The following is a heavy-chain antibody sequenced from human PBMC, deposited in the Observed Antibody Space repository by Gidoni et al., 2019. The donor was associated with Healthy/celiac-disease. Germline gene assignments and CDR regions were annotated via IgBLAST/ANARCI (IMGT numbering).Heavy chain of an antibody. CDR3: ARDPRRYFDWLSPSPRGVGVFDY. V-gene: IGHV1-2*02. CDR1: GYTFTGYY. J-gene: IGHJ4*02. Sequence: QVQLVQSGAEVKKPGASVKVSCKASGYTFTGYYMHWVRQAPGQGLEWMGWINPNSGGTNYEQKFQGRVTMTRDTSISTAYMELSRLRSDDTAVYYCARDPRRYFDWLSPSPRGVGVFDYWGQGTLVTVSS. CDR2: INPNSGGT. D-gene: IGHD3-9*01.